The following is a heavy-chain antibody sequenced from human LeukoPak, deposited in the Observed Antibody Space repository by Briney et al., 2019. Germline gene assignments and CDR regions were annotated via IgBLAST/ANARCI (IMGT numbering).Heavy chain of an antibody. D-gene: IGHD6-13*01. CDR2: ISYDGNTK. V-gene: IGHV3-30-3*01. J-gene: IGHJ4*02. Sequence: PGGSLRLSCAASGFIFSSYAMHWVRQAPGKGLEWVALISYDGNTKYYADSVKGRFTVSRDNAKNTLYLQMNSLRPEDTAVHYCGRVHSSSWYCCSDYWGLGTLVTVSS. CDR1: GFIFSSYA. CDR3: GRVHSSSWYCCSDY.